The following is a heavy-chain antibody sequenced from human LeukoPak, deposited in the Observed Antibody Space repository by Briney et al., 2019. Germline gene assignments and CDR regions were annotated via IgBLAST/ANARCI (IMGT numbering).Heavy chain of an antibody. V-gene: IGHV3-48*01. D-gene: IGHD3-10*02. CDR2: ISSSSSTI. Sequence: PGGSLRLSCAASGFTFSSYSMNWVRQAPGKGLEWVSYISSSSSTIYYADSVKGRFTISRDNAKNSLYLQMNSLRAEDTAVYYCAKESYVNYYYYYMDVWGKGTTVTISS. J-gene: IGHJ6*03. CDR1: GFTFSSYS. CDR3: AKESYVNYYYYYMDV.